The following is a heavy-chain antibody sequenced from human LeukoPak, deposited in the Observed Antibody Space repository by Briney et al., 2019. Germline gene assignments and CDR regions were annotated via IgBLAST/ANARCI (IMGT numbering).Heavy chain of an antibody. V-gene: IGHV3-48*04. D-gene: IGHD5-18*01. J-gene: IGHJ3*02. CDR1: GFTFSSYS. CDR2: ISSGGRTI. Sequence: PGGSLRLSCVVSGFTFSSYSMNWVRQAPGKGLEWVSSISSGGRTIYYADSVKGRFTISRDNAKNSLYLQMNSLRAEDTAVYYCARVAMSGAFDIWGQGTMVTVSS. CDR3: ARVAMSGAFDI.